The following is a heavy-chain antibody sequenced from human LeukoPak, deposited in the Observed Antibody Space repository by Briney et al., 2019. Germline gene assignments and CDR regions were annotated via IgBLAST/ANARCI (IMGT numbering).Heavy chain of an antibody. V-gene: IGHV4-59*01. CDR2: IYYSGST. Sequence: SETLSLTCTVSGGSISSYYWSWIRQPPGKGLEWIGYIYYSGSTNYNPSLKSRVTISVDTSKNQFSLKLSSVTAADTAVYYCARVLPYSSSWWYFDYWGQGTLVTVSS. CDR1: GGSISSYY. D-gene: IGHD6-13*01. J-gene: IGHJ4*02. CDR3: ARVLPYSSSWWYFDY.